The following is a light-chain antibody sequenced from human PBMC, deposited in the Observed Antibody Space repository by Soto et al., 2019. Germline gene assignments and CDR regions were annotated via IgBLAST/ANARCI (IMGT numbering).Light chain of an antibody. CDR2: EGS. V-gene: IGLV2-14*01. J-gene: IGLJ3*02. CDR3: SSYTIRTTWV. CDR1: SSDVGGYKY. Sequence: QSALTQPASVSGSPGQSITISCTGTSSDVGGYKYVSWYQQHPGKAPRLMIYEGSNRPSGVSDRFSGSKSGNTASLTISGLQAVDEADYYCSSYTIRTTWVFGGGTKLTVL.